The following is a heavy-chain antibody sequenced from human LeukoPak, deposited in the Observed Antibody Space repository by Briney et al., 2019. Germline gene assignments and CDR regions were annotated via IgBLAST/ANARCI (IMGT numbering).Heavy chain of an antibody. D-gene: IGHD3-3*01. CDR2: IYYSGST. Sequence: SETLSLTCTVSGGSISSYYWSWIRQPPGKGLEWMGYIYYSGSTNYNPSLKSRVTISVETSKNQFSLKLSSVSAADTAVYYCARGVFGVVIIGDYFALDYWGQGTLVTVSS. J-gene: IGHJ4*02. CDR1: GGSISSYY. V-gene: IGHV4-59*01. CDR3: ARGVFGVVIIGDYFALDY.